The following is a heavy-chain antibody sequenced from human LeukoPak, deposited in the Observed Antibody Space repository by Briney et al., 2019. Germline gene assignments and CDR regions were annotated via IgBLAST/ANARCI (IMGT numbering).Heavy chain of an antibody. J-gene: IGHJ4*02. CDR2: IIPIFGTA. CDR1: GGTFSSYA. Sequence: VASVKVSCKASGGTFSSYAISWVRQAPGQGLEWVGGIIPIFGTANYAQKFKGRVTITTDESMSTAYMELSSLRSEDTAVYYCARDRGYDIVTGYYPGPFDYWGQGTLVTVSS. CDR3: ARDRGYDIVTGYYPGPFDY. V-gene: IGHV1-69*05. D-gene: IGHD3-9*01.